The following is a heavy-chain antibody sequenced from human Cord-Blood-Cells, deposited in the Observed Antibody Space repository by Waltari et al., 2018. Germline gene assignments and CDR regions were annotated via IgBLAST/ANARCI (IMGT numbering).Heavy chain of an antibody. D-gene: IGHD6-13*01. J-gene: IGHJ3*02. CDR3: ARIYSSSWYAFDI. Sequence: QVQLQQWGAGLLKPSETLSLTCAVYGGSFSGYYWSWIRQTPGKGLEWIGVINHSGRTNYNPSLKSRVTISVDTSKNQFSLKLSSVTAADTAVYYCARIYSSSWYAFDIWGQGTMVTVSS. V-gene: IGHV4-34*01. CDR2: INHSGRT. CDR1: GGSFSGYY.